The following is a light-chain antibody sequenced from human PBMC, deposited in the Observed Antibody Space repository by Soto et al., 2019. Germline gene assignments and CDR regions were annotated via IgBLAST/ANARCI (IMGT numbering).Light chain of an antibody. CDR3: AAWDDRLNGWV. J-gene: IGLJ3*02. V-gene: IGLV1-44*01. CDR1: SSNIGSNT. CDR2: SNN. Sequence: QSVLTQPPSASGTPGQRVTSSCSGISSNIGSNTVNCYQQLPGTAPKLLIYSNNQRPSGVPDRFSGSKSGTSASLAISGLQSEDEADYYCAAWDDRLNGWVFGGGTKLTVL.